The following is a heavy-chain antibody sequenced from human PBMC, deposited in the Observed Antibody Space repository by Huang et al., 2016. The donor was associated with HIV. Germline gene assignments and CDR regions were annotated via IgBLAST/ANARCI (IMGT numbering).Heavy chain of an antibody. D-gene: IGHD2-21*02. CDR1: GLTFSGSA. J-gene: IGHJ4*02. CDR2: IRSKANSYAT. CDR3: WISVVTASGY. Sequence: EVQLVESGGGLVQPGGSLKLSCAASGLTFSGSAMHWVRPGSGKGLGWGGRIRSKANSYATAYAASVKGRFTIARDDSKNTAYLQMNSLKTEDTAVYYCWISVVTASGYWGQGTLVTVSS. V-gene: IGHV3-73*02.